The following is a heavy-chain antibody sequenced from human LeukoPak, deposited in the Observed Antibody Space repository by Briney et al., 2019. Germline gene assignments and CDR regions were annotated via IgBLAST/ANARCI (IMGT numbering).Heavy chain of an antibody. Sequence: PGESLRLSCAASGFTFSNYAMTWVRQAPGKGLEWVSCITNSGGTTYYADSVRGRFTISRDNSKNTAYLQMNSLKTEDTAVYYCTRGGSDVVFPDYWGQGTLVTVSS. D-gene: IGHD3-10*01. CDR2: ITNSGGTT. V-gene: IGHV3-23*01. CDR3: TRGGSDVVFPDY. J-gene: IGHJ4*02. CDR1: GFTFSNYA.